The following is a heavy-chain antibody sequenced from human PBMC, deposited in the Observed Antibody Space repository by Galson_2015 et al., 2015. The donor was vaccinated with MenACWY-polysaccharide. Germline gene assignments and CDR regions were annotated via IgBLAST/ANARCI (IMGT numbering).Heavy chain of an antibody. CDR2: ISYDGSNK. Sequence: SLRLSCAASGFTFSSYGMHWVRQAPGKGLEWVAVISYDGSNKYYVDSVKGRFTISRDNSKSTLYLQMNSLRAEDTAVYYCAKGEQGDIVVVPAAISYYYYGMDVWGQGTTVTVSS. J-gene: IGHJ6*02. V-gene: IGHV3-30*18. CDR1: GFTFSSYG. CDR3: AKGEQGDIVVVPAAISYYYYGMDV. D-gene: IGHD2-2*01.